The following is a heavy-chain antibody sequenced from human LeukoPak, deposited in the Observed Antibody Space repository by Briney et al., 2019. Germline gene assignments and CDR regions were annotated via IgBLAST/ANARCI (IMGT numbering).Heavy chain of an antibody. CDR2: IYYSGST. V-gene: IGHV4-30-4*07. Sequence: SETLSLTCAVSGGSISSGGYSWSWIRQPPGKGLEWNGYIYYSGSTYYNPSLKSRVTISVDTSKNQFSLKLSSVTAADTAVYYCARADSGYDYSHYFDYWGQGTLVTVSS. D-gene: IGHD5-12*01. CDR3: ARADSGYDYSHYFDY. J-gene: IGHJ4*02. CDR1: GGSISSGGYS.